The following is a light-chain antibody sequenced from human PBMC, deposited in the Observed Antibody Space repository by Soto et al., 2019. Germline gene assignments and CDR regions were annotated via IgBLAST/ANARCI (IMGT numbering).Light chain of an antibody. CDR2: GAS. V-gene: IGKV3-20*01. CDR1: QTVSSNY. CDR3: QQYGYSPWT. Sequence: EIVLTQSPGTLSLSPGERATLSCGASQTVSSNYLGWYQQKPGPAPRLVIYGASNRAAGIPDRFSGSGSGTDFTLTIRILEPEDFAVYYCQQYGYSPWTFGQGTKVEIK. J-gene: IGKJ1*01.